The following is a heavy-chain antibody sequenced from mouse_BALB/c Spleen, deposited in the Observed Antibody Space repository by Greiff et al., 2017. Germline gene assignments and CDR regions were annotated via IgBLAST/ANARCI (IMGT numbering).Heavy chain of an antibody. CDR2: SRNKANDYTT. CDR3: ARADDYDWYFDV. D-gene: IGHD2-4*01. CDR1: GFTFSDFY. V-gene: IGHV7-1*02. J-gene: IGHJ1*01. Sequence: EVKLVESGGGLVQPGGSLRLSCATSGFTFSDFYMEWVRQPPGKRLEWIAASRNKANDYTTEYSASVKGRFIVSRDTSQSILYLQMNALRAEDTAIYYCARADDYDWYFDVWGAGTTVTVSS.